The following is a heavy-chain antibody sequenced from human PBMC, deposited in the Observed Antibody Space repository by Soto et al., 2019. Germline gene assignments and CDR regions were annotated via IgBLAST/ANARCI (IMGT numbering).Heavy chain of an antibody. CDR2: INAGNGNT. Sequence: ASVKVSCKASGYTFTSYAMHWVRQAPGQRLEWMGWINAGNGNTKYSQKFQGRVTITRDTSTSTAYMELSSLRSEDTAVYYCARKYRGSMVLDYWGQGTLVTVSS. CDR1: GYTFTSYA. CDR3: ARKYRGSMVLDY. V-gene: IGHV1-3*01. D-gene: IGHD1-26*01. J-gene: IGHJ4*02.